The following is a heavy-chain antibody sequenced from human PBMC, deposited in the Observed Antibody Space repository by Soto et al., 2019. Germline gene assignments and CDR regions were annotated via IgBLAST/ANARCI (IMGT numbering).Heavy chain of an antibody. CDR3: IQSRGGGDCLQSYASYYCYGMDV. Sequence: QITLKESGPTLVKPTQTLTLTCHFSAFSLSTGGVGVGWIRQPPGKALEWLALIYWDDDKRYSPSLRSRLTITKDTTKNQVVLTMTNMDPVDTATYYCIQSRGGGDCLQSYASYYCYGMDVWGQGTTVTVSS. CDR1: AFSLSTGGVG. J-gene: IGHJ6*02. D-gene: IGHD2-21*02. CDR2: IYWDDDK. V-gene: IGHV2-5*02.